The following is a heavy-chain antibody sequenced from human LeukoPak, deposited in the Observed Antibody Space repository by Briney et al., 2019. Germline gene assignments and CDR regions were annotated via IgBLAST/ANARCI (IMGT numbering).Heavy chain of an antibody. J-gene: IGHJ5*02. Sequence: TGGSLRLSCAASGFTFSSYSMNWVRQAPGKGLEWVSSISSSSSYTYYADSVKGRFTISRNNAKNSLYLQMNSLRAEDTAVYYCARDRSFGGSSGWHHWGQGTLVTVSS. CDR2: ISSSSSYT. V-gene: IGHV3-21*01. CDR1: GFTFSSYS. D-gene: IGHD6-19*01. CDR3: ARDRSFGGSSGWHH.